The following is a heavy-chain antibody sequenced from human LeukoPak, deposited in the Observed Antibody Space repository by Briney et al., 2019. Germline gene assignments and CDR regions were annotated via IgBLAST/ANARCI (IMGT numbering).Heavy chain of an antibody. Sequence: SQTLSLTCAISGDSVSSNSATWNWIRQSPSRGLEWLGRIYYRSKWYNDYELSVKSRMSINPDTSKNQFSLQLDSVTPEDTAVYYCARDPVLLDAFDIWGQGTMVTVSS. CDR2: IYYRSKWYN. CDR3: ARDPVLLDAFDI. V-gene: IGHV6-1*01. CDR1: GDSVSSNSAT. D-gene: IGHD3-10*01. J-gene: IGHJ3*02.